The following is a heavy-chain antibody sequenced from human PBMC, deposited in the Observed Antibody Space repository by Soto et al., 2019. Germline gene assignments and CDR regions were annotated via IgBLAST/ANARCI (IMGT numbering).Heavy chain of an antibody. Sequence: PGGSLRLSCAASGFTFSSYAMSWVRQAPGKGLEWVSVISGSDDSTYYADSVKGRFTISRDNSKNTLYLQMNSLRAEDTAVYYCATADNYDSSGYSYGFDIWSQGTMVTVSS. J-gene: IGHJ3*02. CDR2: ISGSDDST. CDR3: ATADNYDSSGYSYGFDI. V-gene: IGHV3-23*01. CDR1: GFTFSSYA. D-gene: IGHD3-22*01.